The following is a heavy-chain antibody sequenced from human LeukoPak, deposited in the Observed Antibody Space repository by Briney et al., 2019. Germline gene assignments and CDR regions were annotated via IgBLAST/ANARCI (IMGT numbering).Heavy chain of an antibody. CDR1: GFTFNSHW. CDR3: AREWHDAFDI. D-gene: IGHD5-24*01. V-gene: IGHV3-74*01. J-gene: IGHJ3*02. CDR2: INGDGSST. Sequence: GGSLRLSCAASGFTFNSHWMHWVRQAPGKGLVWVSRINGDGSSTTYADSVRGRFTISRDDAKNTLYLEMNSLRAEDTAVYYCAREWHDAFDIWGQGTMVTVSS.